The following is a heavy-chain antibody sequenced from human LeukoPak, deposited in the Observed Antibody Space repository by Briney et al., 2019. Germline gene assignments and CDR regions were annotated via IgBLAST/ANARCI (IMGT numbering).Heavy chain of an antibody. CDR3: AREAFHRFDI. Sequence: LRLSCAVSGFSVSSFGMSWVRQAPGKGLEWIGYIYYSGSTYYNPSLKSRVTISVDTSKNQFSLKLSSVTAADTAVYYCAREAFHRFDIWGQGTMVTVSS. CDR1: GFSVSSFG. D-gene: IGHD2/OR15-2a*01. J-gene: IGHJ3*02. V-gene: IGHV4-31*02. CDR2: IYYSGST.